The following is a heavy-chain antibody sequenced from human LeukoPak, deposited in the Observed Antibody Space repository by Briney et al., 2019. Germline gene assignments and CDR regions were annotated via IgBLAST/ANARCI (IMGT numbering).Heavy chain of an antibody. Sequence: ASVKVSCTASGYTFTGYYMHWVRQALGQGLEWMGWIKPNSGGTNYAQKFQGRVTMTRDTSISTAYMELSRLRSDDTAVYYCARDRTRTGYSSGWYHDYWGQGTLVTVSS. J-gene: IGHJ4*02. CDR3: ARDRTRTGYSSGWYHDY. CDR2: IKPNSGGT. D-gene: IGHD6-19*01. V-gene: IGHV1-2*02. CDR1: GYTFTGYY.